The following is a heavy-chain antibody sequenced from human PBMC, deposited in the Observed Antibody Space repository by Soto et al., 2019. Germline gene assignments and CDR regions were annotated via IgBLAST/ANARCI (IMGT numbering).Heavy chain of an antibody. CDR1: GFTFSNYG. V-gene: IGHV3-33*01. D-gene: IGHD6-19*01. J-gene: IGHJ6*02. Sequence: GGSLRLSCAASGFTFSNYGMHWVRQAPGKGLEWVAVIWYDGSNKYYADPVKGRFTISRDNSKNTLYLQINSLRAEDTTVYYCARDDIPGRAVAIYGMDVWGQGTTVTVSS. CDR3: ARDDIPGRAVAIYGMDV. CDR2: IWYDGSNK.